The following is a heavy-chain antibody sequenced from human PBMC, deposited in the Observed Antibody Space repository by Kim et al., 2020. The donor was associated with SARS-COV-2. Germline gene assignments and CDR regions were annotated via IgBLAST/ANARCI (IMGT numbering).Heavy chain of an antibody. D-gene: IGHD3-3*01. CDR2: IYTSGST. CDR3: ARVFGVARKAEDAFYI. Sequence: SETLSLTCTVSGGSISSYYWSWIRQPAGKGLEWIGRIYTSGSTNYNPSLKSRVTMSVDTSKNQFSLKLSSVTAADTAVYYCARVFGVARKAEDAFYIWGQGKLVTVSS. J-gene: IGHJ3*02. V-gene: IGHV4-4*07. CDR1: GGSISSYY.